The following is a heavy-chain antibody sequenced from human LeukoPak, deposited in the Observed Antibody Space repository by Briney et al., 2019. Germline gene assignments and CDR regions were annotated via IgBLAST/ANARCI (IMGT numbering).Heavy chain of an antibody. D-gene: IGHD6-19*01. CDR1: GFTFSSYE. J-gene: IGHJ4*02. CDR2: ISSSGSTI. CDR3: AREGDSSGCPDY. Sequence: GGSLRLSCAASGFTFSSYEMNWVRQAPGKGLEWVSYISSSGSTIYYADSVKGRFTTSRDNAKNSLYLQMNSLRAEDTAVYYCAREGDSSGCPDYWGQGTLVTVSS. V-gene: IGHV3-48*03.